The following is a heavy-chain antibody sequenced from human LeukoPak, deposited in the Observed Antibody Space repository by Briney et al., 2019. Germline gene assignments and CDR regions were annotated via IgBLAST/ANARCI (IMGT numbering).Heavy chain of an antibody. V-gene: IGHV3-30*14. D-gene: IGHD6-13*01. J-gene: IGHJ4*02. Sequence: PGGSLRLSCAASGFTFSSYVMHWVRQTPGKGLEWVALISYDGSNKYCADSVKGRFTISRDNSKNTLYLQMNSLRAEDTAVYYCAKGSRWQQLAYFDYWGQGTLVTVSS. CDR1: GFTFSSYV. CDR3: AKGSRWQQLAYFDY. CDR2: ISYDGSNK.